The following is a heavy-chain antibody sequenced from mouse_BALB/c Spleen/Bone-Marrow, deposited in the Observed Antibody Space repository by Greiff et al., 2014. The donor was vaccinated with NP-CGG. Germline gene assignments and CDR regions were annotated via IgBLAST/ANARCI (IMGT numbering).Heavy chain of an antibody. Sequence: EVQLQQSGPELVKPGASVKMSCKAPGYTFTSYVMHWMKQKPGQGLEWIGYINPYNDGTKYNETFKGKATLTSDKSSSTAYMDLSSLTSEDPAVYFCARSEYFGSSYDYWGQGTTLTVSS. J-gene: IGHJ2*01. D-gene: IGHD1-1*01. CDR3: ARSEYFGSSYDY. CDR1: GYTFTSYV. V-gene: IGHV1-14*01. CDR2: INPYNDGT.